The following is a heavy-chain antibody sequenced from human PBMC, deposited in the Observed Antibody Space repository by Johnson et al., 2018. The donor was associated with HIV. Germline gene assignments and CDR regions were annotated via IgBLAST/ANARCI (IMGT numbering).Heavy chain of an antibody. V-gene: IGHV3-30-3*01. Sequence: QVQLVESGGGLVKPGGSLRLSCAASGFTFSSYAMHWVRRAPGKGLEWVAVISFDGSKKYYADFVKGRFTISRDNSKTTLYLQTNSLRAEDTAVYYGASVYYDILTGYYYDAFDSWGQGTMVTVSS. J-gene: IGHJ3*02. D-gene: IGHD3-9*01. CDR1: GFTFSSYA. CDR2: ISFDGSKK. CDR3: ASVYYDILTGYYYDAFDS.